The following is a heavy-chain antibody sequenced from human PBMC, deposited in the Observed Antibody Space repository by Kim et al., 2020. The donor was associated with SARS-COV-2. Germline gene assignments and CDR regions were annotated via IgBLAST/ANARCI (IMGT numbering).Heavy chain of an antibody. CDR1: GFDFNIEA. CDR2: IGGDVEAS. CDR3: ARGRGGGWAPIG. J-gene: IGHJ4*02. Sequence: GGSLRLSCVVSGFDFNIEAMSWVRQAPGRGLEWVASIGGDVEASYYADSVKGRFLISRDISKKTVYLQMNRLRGDDTAIYYCARGRGGGWAPIGWGQGTLVTVSS. D-gene: IGHD2-15*01. V-gene: IGHV3-23*01.